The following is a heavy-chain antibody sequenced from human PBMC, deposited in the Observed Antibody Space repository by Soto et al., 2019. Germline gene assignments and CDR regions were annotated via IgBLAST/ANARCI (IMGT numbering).Heavy chain of an antibody. J-gene: IGHJ3*02. CDR1: GFTFRNYG. D-gene: IGHD3-22*01. CDR3: ARGDYYDSSGPFSDAFDI. CDR2: IKQDGSEK. Sequence: PGGSLRLFCAASGFTFRNYGMNWVRQAPGKGLEWVANIKQDGSEKWCVDSVKGRFTISRGNAKNSLYLQMNSLRAEDTAVYYCARGDYYDSSGPFSDAFDIWGQGTMVTVSS. V-gene: IGHV3-7*04.